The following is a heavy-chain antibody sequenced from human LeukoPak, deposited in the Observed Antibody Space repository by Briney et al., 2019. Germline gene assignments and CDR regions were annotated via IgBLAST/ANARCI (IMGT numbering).Heavy chain of an antibody. CDR3: ARGPLGSE. D-gene: IGHD2-15*01. CDR2: IFYSGST. Sequence: SETLSLTCTVSSGSISTSNYYWGWVRQPPGKALEWIGNIFYSGSTYYSPSLKSRVTISLDTSRDQFSLKLNSVTAADTAVYYCARGPLGSEWGQGTLVTVSS. CDR1: SGSISTSNYY. V-gene: IGHV4-39*07. J-gene: IGHJ4*02.